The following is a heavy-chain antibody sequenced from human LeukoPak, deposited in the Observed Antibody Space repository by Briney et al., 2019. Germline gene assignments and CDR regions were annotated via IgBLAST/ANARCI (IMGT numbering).Heavy chain of an antibody. V-gene: IGHV4-30-4*01. CDR3: ARGGTDDAFDI. D-gene: IGHD1-1*01. CDR1: GGSISSGDYY. CDR2: IYYSGST. Sequence: SQTLSLTCTVSGGSISSGDYYWSWIRQPPGKGLEWIGYIYYSGSTYYNPSLKSRVTISVDTSKNQFSPKLSSVTAADTAVYYCARGGTDDAFDIWGQGTMVTVSS. J-gene: IGHJ3*02.